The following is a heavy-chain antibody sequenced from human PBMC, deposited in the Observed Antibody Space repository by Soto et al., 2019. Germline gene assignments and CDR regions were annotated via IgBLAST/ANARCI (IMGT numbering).Heavy chain of an antibody. CDR3: STMGTPASGLYCFDY. D-gene: IGHD5-18*01. Sequence: SETLSLTCSVSGPSIDNGGYVWGWIRQSPGKGLEWIGQIHNSGSPYNNPSLKSRVTISADTYMNQFSLALTSVTAADTAMYYCSTMGTPASGLYCFDYWGQGTLVTVSS. CDR1: GPSIDNGGYV. CDR2: IHNSGSP. J-gene: IGHJ4*02. V-gene: IGHV4-30-4*01.